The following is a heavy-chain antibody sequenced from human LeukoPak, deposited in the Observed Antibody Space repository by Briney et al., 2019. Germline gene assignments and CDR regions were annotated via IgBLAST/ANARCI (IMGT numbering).Heavy chain of an antibody. CDR3: ARVRDGYNYYYYYYMDV. D-gene: IGHD5-24*01. Sequence: SETLPLTCTVSGGSISSYYWSWIRQPPGKGLEWIGYIYYSGSTNYNPSLRSRVTISVDTSKNQFSLKLSSVTAADTAVYYCARVRDGYNYYYYYYMDVWGKGTTVTVSS. J-gene: IGHJ6*03. CDR2: IYYSGST. CDR1: GGSISSYY. V-gene: IGHV4-59*01.